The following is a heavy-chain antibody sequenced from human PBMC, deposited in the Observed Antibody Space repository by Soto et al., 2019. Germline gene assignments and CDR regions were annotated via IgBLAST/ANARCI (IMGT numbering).Heavy chain of an antibody. V-gene: IGHV3-9*01. CDR2: ISWNSGSI. D-gene: IGHD6-6*01. CDR3: AKARWRSSSEGAIFDY. J-gene: IGHJ4*02. CDR1: GFTFDDYA. Sequence: QPGGSLRLSCAAYGFTFDDYAMHWVRQAPGKGLEWVSGISWNSGSIGYADSVKGRFTISRDNAKNSLYLQMNSLRAEDTALYYCAKARWRSSSEGAIFDYWGQGTLVTVSS.